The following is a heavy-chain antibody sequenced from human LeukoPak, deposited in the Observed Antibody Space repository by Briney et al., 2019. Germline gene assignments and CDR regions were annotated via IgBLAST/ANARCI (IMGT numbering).Heavy chain of an antibody. CDR3: ARGFHLDY. V-gene: IGHV4-34*01. J-gene: IGHJ4*02. CDR1: GGSFSGYY. Sequence: SETLSLTCAVYGGSFSGYYWSWIRQPPGKGLEWIGEINHSGSTNYNPSLKSRVTMSLDTSEGQFSLKLSSVIAADTAVYYCARGFHLDYWGQGTLVTVSS. CDR2: INHSGST.